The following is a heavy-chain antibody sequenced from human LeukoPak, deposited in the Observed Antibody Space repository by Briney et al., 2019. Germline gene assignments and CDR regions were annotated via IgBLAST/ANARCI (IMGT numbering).Heavy chain of an antibody. CDR3: EKDLEGGLDY. Sequence: ASVKVSCKASGGTFSSYAISWVRQAPGQGLEWMGGIIPIFGTANYAQKFQGRVTITTDESTSTAYMELSSLRSEDTAVYYCEKDLEGGLDYWGQGTLVTVSS. V-gene: IGHV1-69*05. J-gene: IGHJ4*02. CDR2: IIPIFGTA. D-gene: IGHD3-16*01. CDR1: GGTFSSYA.